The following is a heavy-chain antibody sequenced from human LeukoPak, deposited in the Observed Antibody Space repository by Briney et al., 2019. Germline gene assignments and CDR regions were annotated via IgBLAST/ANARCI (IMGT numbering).Heavy chain of an antibody. CDR3: AKVSVSRPDP. CDR2: ILSDGSKE. V-gene: IGHV3-33*06. Sequence: PGGSLRLSCAASGFTFSSYGMHWVRQAPGKGLEWVAVILSDGSKEFYTDSVKGRFTISRDNSKNTLYLQMNSLRAEDTAVYYCAKVSVSRPDPWGQGTLVTVSS. J-gene: IGHJ5*02. CDR1: GFTFSSYG. D-gene: IGHD3-3*02.